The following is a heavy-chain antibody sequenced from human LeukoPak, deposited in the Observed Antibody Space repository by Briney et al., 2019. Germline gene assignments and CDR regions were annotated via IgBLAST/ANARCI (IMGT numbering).Heavy chain of an antibody. CDR2: INSDGSST. CDR3: ARGVGYYDSSGTIDY. J-gene: IGHJ4*02. Sequence: GGSLRLSCAASGFTFSSYWVHWVRHAPGKGLVWVSRINSDGSSTSYADSVKGRFTISRDNAKDTLYLQMNSLRAEDTAVYYCARGVGYYDSSGTIDYWGQGTLVTVSS. V-gene: IGHV3-74*01. D-gene: IGHD3-22*01. CDR1: GFTFSSYW.